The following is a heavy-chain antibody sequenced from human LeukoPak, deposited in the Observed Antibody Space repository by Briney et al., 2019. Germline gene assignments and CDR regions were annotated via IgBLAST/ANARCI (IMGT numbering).Heavy chain of an antibody. D-gene: IGHD6-6*01. CDR3: AREWPTSIAAYFDY. Sequence: ASVKVSCKASGYTFTGYCMHWVRQAPGQGLEWMGWINPNSGGTNYAQKFQGRVTMTRDTSISTAYMELSRLRSDDTAVYYCAREWPTSIAAYFDYWGQGTLVTVSS. CDR1: GYTFTGYC. V-gene: IGHV1-2*02. CDR2: INPNSGGT. J-gene: IGHJ4*02.